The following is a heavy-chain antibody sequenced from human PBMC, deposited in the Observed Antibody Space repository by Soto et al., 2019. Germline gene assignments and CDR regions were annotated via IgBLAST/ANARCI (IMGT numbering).Heavy chain of an antibody. CDR2: IYHSGST. CDR1: SGSISSSNW. D-gene: IGHD6-13*01. CDR3: ASGLAAAGRDY. Sequence: QVQLQESGPGLVKPSGTLSLTCAVSSGSISSSNWWSWVRQPPGKGLEWIGEIYHSGSTNYNPSLKSRVTISVDNSKNPFSMTLSSVTAADTAVYYSASGLAAAGRDYWGQGTLVTVSS. V-gene: IGHV4-4*02. J-gene: IGHJ4*02.